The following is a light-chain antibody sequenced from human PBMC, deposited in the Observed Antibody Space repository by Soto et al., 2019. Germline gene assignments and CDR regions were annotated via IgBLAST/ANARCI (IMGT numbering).Light chain of an antibody. J-gene: IGKJ4*01. CDR3: QQYIRWPLT. CDR1: QTLSSRH. CDR2: GAS. Sequence: VLTQSPGTLSLSPGERATLSCRASQTLSSRHLAWYQQKPGQAPRLLIYGASTRATGTPARFSGSGSGTEFTLTISSLQSEDFAVYYCQQYIRWPLTFGGGTKVDIK. V-gene: IGKV3-15*01.